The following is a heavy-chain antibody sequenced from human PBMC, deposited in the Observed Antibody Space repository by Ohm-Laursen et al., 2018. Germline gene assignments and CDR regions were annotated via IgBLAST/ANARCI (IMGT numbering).Heavy chain of an antibody. V-gene: IGHV4-59*08. J-gene: IGHJ5*02. CDR2: IYYNGNP. CDR1: GGSLRNYY. D-gene: IGHD6-6*01. Sequence: SDTLFLTCTVSGGSLRNYYWSWIRQPPGKGLEWIGYIYYNGNPRYNPSLESRVTISVDPSKNQFSLKLNSVTAADTALYYCVLYSSFSVSWGQGTLVTVSS. CDR3: VLYSSFSVS.